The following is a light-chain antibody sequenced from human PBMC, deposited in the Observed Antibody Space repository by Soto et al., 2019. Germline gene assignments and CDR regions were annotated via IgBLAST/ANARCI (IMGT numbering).Light chain of an antibody. CDR2: GAS. J-gene: IGKJ4*01. CDR3: QQYGSSPPLT. V-gene: IGKV3-20*01. Sequence: EIVLTQSPGTLSLSPGERATLSCRASQSVSSSYLAWYQQKPGQAPRLLIYGASSRATGIPDRFSGSGSGTDFTLIISRLEPEDFAVYSCQQYGSSPPLTFGGGTKVEIK. CDR1: QSVSSSY.